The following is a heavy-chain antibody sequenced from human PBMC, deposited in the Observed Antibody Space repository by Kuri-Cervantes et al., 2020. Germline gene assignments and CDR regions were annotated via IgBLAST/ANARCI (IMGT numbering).Heavy chain of an antibody. Sequence: SETLSLTCTVSGGSISSGGYYWSWIRQPPGKGLEWIGEINHSGSTNYNPSLKSRVTISVDTSKNQFSLKLSSVTAADTAVYYCARGDYGYGFDYWGQGTLVTVSS. CDR2: INHSGST. CDR1: GGSISSGGYY. CDR3: ARGDYGYGFDY. J-gene: IGHJ4*02. V-gene: IGHV4-39*07. D-gene: IGHD3-16*01.